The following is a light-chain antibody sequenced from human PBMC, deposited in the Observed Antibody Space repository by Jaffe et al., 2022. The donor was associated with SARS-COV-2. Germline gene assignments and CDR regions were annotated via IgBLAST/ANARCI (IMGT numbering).Light chain of an antibody. V-gene: IGKV3-20*01. Sequence: EIVLTQSPGTLSLSPGERVTLSCRASQSVSSSYLAWYQQKPGQAPRLLIYGASSRATDIPHRFSGSGSGTDFTLTISRLEPEDFAVYYCQQYGSSPWTFGQGTKVEIK. CDR1: QSVSSSY. J-gene: IGKJ1*01. CDR3: QQYGSSPWT. CDR2: GAS.